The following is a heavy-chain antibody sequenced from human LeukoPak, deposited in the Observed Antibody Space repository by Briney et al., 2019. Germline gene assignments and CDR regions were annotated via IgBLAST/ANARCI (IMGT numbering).Heavy chain of an antibody. CDR3: ARDASAYYSRWFDY. CDR2: ISACNGNT. Sequence: ASVKVSCKASGYTFTSYGISWVRQAPGQGLEWMGWISACNGNTNYAQKFQGRVTMTTDTSTSTAYMELRSLRSDDTAVYYCARDASAYYSRWFDYWGQGTLVTVSS. D-gene: IGHD3-22*01. CDR1: GYTFTSYG. V-gene: IGHV1-18*01. J-gene: IGHJ4*02.